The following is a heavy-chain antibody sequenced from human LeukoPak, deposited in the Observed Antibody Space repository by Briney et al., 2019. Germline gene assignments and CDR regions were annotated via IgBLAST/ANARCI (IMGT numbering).Heavy chain of an antibody. V-gene: IGHV3-30*04. CDR3: AKGLSSSWVPGIAVAGGLDY. D-gene: IGHD6-19*01. Sequence: PGGSLRLSCVVSGFNFDNFAMHWVRQPLGKGLEWVAVISHDGRTKYYADSMKGRITISRDNSKNTLYLQMNSLRAEDTAVYYCAKGLSSSWVPGIAVAGGLDYWGQGTLVTVSS. J-gene: IGHJ4*02. CDR2: ISHDGRTK. CDR1: GFNFDNFA.